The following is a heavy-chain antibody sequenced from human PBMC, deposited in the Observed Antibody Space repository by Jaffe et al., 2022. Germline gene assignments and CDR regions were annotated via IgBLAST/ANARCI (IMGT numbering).Heavy chain of an antibody. CDR2: ISYDGSNK. Sequence: QVQLVESGGGVVQPGRSLRLSCAASGFTFSSYGMHWVRQAPGKGLEWVAVISYDGSNKYYADSVKGRFTISRDNSKNTLYLQMNSLRAEDTAVYYCAKDFSIAAADHHYFDYWGQGTLVTVSS. D-gene: IGHD6-13*01. J-gene: IGHJ4*02. CDR3: AKDFSIAAADHHYFDY. V-gene: IGHV3-30*18. CDR1: GFTFSSYG.